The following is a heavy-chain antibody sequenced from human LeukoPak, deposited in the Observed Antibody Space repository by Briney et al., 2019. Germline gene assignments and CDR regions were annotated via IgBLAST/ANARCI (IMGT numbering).Heavy chain of an antibody. CDR3: ATVPVAGENQDY. V-gene: IGHV1-24*01. CDR1: GYTLTELS. J-gene: IGHJ4*02. D-gene: IGHD6-19*01. Sequence: ASVKVSCKVSGYTLTELSMHWVRQAPGKGLEWMGGFGPEDGETIYAQKFQGRVIMTEDTSTDTAYMELSSLRSEDTAVYYCATVPVAGENQDYWGQGTLVTVSS. CDR2: FGPEDGET.